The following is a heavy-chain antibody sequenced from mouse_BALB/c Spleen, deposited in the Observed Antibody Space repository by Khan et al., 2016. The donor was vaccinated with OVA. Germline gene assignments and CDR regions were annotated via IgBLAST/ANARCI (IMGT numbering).Heavy chain of an antibody. CDR3: ARSGGNFHWYFDV. CDR2: MSSGSSTI. CDR1: GFSFSSFG. J-gene: IGHJ1*01. Sequence: EVKLVESGGGLVQPGGSRKLSCAASGFSFSSFGMHWVRQAPKKGLEWVAYMSSGSSTIYYVDTVKGRFTISRDNPKHTLFLQMTSLRYEDTAMFYCARSGGNFHWYFDVWGAGTSVTVSS. D-gene: IGHD2-1*01. V-gene: IGHV5-17*02.